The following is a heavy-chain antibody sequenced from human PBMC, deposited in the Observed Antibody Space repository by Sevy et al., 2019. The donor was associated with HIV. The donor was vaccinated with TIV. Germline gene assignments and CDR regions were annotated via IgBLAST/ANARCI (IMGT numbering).Heavy chain of an antibody. CDR1: GFTFSSYA. J-gene: IGHJ6*02. Sequence: GGSLRLSCAASGFTFSSYAMHWVRQAPGKGLEWVAVISYDGSNKYYADSVKGRFTISRDNSKNTLYLQMNSLRAEDTALYYCARVGVVVPAATPYYYYGMDVWGQGTTVTVSS. CDR2: ISYDGSNK. V-gene: IGHV3-30*04. CDR3: ARVGVVVPAATPYYYYGMDV. D-gene: IGHD2-2*01.